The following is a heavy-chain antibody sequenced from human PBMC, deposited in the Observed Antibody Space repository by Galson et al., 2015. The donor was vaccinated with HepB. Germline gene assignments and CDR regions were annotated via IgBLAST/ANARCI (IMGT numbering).Heavy chain of an antibody. Sequence: SLRLSCAASGFTFSDYDIHWVRQAPGKGLEWVAVISYDGNNKYYADSVKGRFTISRDNSKNTLYLQMNSLGTEDTAVYYCARHHYGMDVRGQGTTVTVSS. CDR2: ISYDGNNK. J-gene: IGHJ6*02. CDR3: ARHHYGMDV. CDR1: GFTFSDYD. V-gene: IGHV3-30-3*01.